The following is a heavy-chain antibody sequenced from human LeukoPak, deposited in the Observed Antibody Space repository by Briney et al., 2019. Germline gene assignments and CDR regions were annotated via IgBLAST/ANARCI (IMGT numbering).Heavy chain of an antibody. V-gene: IGHV4-39*01. D-gene: IGHD6-13*01. CDR1: GGSISSSSYY. Sequence: SETLSLTCTVSGGSISSSSYYWGWIRQPPGKGLEWIGSIYYSGSTYYNPSLKSRVTISVDTSKNQFSLKLSSVTAADAAVYYCARQGPTQIRIAAAGTVDYWGQGTLVTVSS. CDR2: IYYSGST. J-gene: IGHJ4*02. CDR3: ARQGPTQIRIAAAGTVDY.